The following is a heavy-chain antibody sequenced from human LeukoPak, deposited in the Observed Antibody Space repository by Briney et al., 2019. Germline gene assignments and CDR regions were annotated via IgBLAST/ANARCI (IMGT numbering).Heavy chain of an antibody. J-gene: IGHJ3*02. D-gene: IGHD2-8*01. CDR3: AREAAGYCTNGVCRHYDAFDI. Sequence: GGSLRLSCAASGFTFSSYEMNWVRQAPGKGLEWVSGINWNGGSTGYADSVKGRFTISRDNAKNSLYLQMNSLRAEDTALYYCAREAAGYCTNGVCRHYDAFDIWGQGTMVTVSS. CDR1: GFTFSSYE. CDR2: INWNGGST. V-gene: IGHV3-20*04.